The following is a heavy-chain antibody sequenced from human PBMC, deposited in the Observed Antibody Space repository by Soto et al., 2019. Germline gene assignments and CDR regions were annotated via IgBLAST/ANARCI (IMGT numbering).Heavy chain of an antibody. Sequence: QVQLVESGGGRVKPGESLRLSCIGSGFFLSNNWMTWIHQAPGKGLEWVSYISASGDYTIYADSLKGRFTISRDNARNSLWLQINSLTAEDTAVYYCARSSGWRQVGVYNYGLDVWGQGTTVIVSS. CDR2: ISASGDYT. CDR1: GFFLSNNW. J-gene: IGHJ6*02. V-gene: IGHV3-11*06. D-gene: IGHD2-8*01. CDR3: ARSSGWRQVGVYNYGLDV.